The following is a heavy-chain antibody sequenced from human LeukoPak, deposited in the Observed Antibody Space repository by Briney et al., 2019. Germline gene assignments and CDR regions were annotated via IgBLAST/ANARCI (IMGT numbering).Heavy chain of an antibody. D-gene: IGHD6-6*01. V-gene: IGHV3-33*06. Sequence: GRSLRLSCAAPGFTFSSYGMHWVRRAPGKGLEWVAVIWYDGSNKYYADSVKGRFTISRDNSKNTLYLQMNSLRAEDTAVYYCAKARRIAARGPHGWFDPWGQGTLVTVSS. CDR1: GFTFSSYG. CDR3: AKARRIAARGPHGWFDP. CDR2: IWYDGSNK. J-gene: IGHJ5*02.